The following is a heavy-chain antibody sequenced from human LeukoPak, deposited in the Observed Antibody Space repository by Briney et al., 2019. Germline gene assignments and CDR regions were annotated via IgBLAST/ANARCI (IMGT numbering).Heavy chain of an antibody. J-gene: IGHJ4*02. Sequence: SGGSLRLSRAGSGFTFSSYWMHWVRQAPGEGLLWVSRINSDGSTIDYADSVKGRFTISRDNAKNTLYLHLSSLRVDDTAVYYCARAGQYRFDYWGQGTLVTVSS. CDR1: GFTFSSYW. CDR3: ARAGQYRFDY. CDR2: INSDGSTI. V-gene: IGHV3-74*01. D-gene: IGHD2-2*02.